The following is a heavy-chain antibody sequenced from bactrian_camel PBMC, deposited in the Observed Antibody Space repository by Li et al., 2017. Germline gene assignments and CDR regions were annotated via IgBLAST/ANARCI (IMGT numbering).Heavy chain of an antibody. CDR1: GFASGSYC. J-gene: IGHJ4*01. CDR2: VFPGAGVA. CDR3: AARKGLYCHSGDYWRATDDYPY. V-gene: IGHV3S1*01. Sequence: HVQLVESGGGPVQAGGSLRLSCAASGFASGSYCMGWFRQSPGKEREGVAAVFPGAGVAYYADSAEGRFTISQDNVKNTVYLQMNSLKPEDTGLYFCAARKGLYCHSGDYWRATDDYPYWGQGTQVTVS. D-gene: IGHD2*01.